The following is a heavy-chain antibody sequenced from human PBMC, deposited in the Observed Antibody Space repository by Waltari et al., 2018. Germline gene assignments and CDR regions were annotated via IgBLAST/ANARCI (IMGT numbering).Heavy chain of an antibody. CDR3: ARGHGGDTAMVTGLDY. Sequence: VRQAPGKGLEWVAVISYDGSNKYYADSVKGRFTISRDNSKNTLYLQMNSLRAEDTAVYYCARGHGGDTAMVTGLDYWGQGTLVTVSS. V-gene: IGHV3-30-3*01. CDR2: ISYDGSNK. J-gene: IGHJ4*02. D-gene: IGHD5-18*01.